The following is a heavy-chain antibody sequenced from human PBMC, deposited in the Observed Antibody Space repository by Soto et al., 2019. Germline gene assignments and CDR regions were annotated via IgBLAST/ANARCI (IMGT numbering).Heavy chain of an antibody. J-gene: IGHJ4*02. CDR3: AREGGRHSGGIAY. CDR1: GGTFSSYS. CDR2: IIPIFGTA. V-gene: IGHV1-69*01. Sequence: QVQLVQSGAEVKKPGSSVKVSCKASGGTFSSYSINWVRPAPGQGLEWMGEIIPIFGTANYAQKFQGRVTITADESTSTAYMELSSLRSEDTTVYYCAREGGRHSGGIAYWGQGTLVTVSS. D-gene: IGHD1-26*01.